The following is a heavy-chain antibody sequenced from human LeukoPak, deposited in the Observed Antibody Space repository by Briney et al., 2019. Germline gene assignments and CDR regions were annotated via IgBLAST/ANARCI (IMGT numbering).Heavy chain of an antibody. J-gene: IGHJ4*02. Sequence: ASVKVSCKASGYIFTAYYMHWVRQAPGQGLEWMGWINPNNGGTNYAQKFQGRVTMTRDTSISTAYMELRRLRSDDPAVYYCARDPGRYFDYWGQGTLVTVSS. CDR1: GYIFTAYY. CDR2: INPNNGGT. V-gene: IGHV1-2*02. CDR3: ARDPGRYFDY.